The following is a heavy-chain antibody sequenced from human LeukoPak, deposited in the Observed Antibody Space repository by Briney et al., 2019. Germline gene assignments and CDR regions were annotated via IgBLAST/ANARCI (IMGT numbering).Heavy chain of an antibody. CDR2: IGESGSYT. D-gene: IGHD1-26*01. V-gene: IGHV3-23*01. CDR3: AKDVASGTYYDY. J-gene: IGHJ4*02. CDR1: GFTFSTYS. Sequence: PGGSLRLSCAASGFTFSTYSMHWVRQAPGRGLEWVSSIGESGSYTYYADSVKGRFTVSRDNSESTLYLQMSSLRAEDTALYYCAKDVASGTYYDYWGQGTLVTVSS.